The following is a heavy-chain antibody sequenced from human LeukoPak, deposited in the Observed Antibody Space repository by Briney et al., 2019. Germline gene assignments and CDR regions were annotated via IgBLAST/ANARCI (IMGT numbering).Heavy chain of an antibody. CDR1: GGSINTYY. CDR2: IYYSGST. V-gene: IGHV4-39*01. Sequence: KTSETLSLTCTVSGGSINTYYWGWIRQPPGKGLEWIGSIYYSGSTYYNPSLKSRVTISVDTSKNQFSLKLSSVTAADTAVYYCARGARRDYVWGSYRLYYFDYWGQGTLVTVSS. J-gene: IGHJ4*02. CDR3: ARGARRDYVWGSYRLYYFDY. D-gene: IGHD3-16*02.